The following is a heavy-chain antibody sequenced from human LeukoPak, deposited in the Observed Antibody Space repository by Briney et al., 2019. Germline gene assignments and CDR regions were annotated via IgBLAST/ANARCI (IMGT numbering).Heavy chain of an antibody. V-gene: IGHV1-46*01. D-gene: IGHD3-22*01. J-gene: IGHJ4*02. CDR2: INPSGGFT. Sequence: ASVKVSCKASGYTFTGYYMHWVRQAPGQGLEWMGLINPSGGFTRYTQKFQDRVTMTRDTSTSTVYMELSSLRSEDTAVYYCARGPPGDSSGYYAHPFENWGQGTLVTVSS. CDR3: ARGPPGDSSGYYAHPFEN. CDR1: GYTFTGYY.